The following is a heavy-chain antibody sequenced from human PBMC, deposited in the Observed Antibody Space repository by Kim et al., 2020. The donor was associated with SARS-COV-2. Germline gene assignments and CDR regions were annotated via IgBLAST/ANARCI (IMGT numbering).Heavy chain of an antibody. V-gene: IGHV3-74*01. CDR1: GFTFRTNW. CDR3: VSDKGTIHNAWDIDEPKPD. J-gene: IGHJ4*02. CDR2: INSDSSTT. D-gene: IGHD2-21*01. Sequence: GGSLRLSCAASGFTFRTNWMHWVRQAPGKGLVWVSRINSDSSTTIYADSVKGRFTTSRDNAKNMLYLQMDSLRAEDTAIYYCVSDKGTIHNAWDIDEPKPDWGQGALVTVSS.